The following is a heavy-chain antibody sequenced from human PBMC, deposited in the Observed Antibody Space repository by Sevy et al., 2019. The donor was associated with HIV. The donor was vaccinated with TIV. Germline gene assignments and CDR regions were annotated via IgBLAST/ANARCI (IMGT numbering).Heavy chain of an antibody. CDR1: GGSISNYF. CDR3: ARERIGAVGDFDY. CDR2: IYYSGST. D-gene: IGHD6-13*01. V-gene: IGHV4-59*01. J-gene: IGHJ4*02. Sequence: SDTLSLTCTVSGGSISNYFWSWIRQPPGKGLEWIGYIYYSGSTNYNPSLKSRVTISVETSKNQFSLKLSSVTAADTAVYYCARERIGAVGDFDYWGQGTLVTVSS.